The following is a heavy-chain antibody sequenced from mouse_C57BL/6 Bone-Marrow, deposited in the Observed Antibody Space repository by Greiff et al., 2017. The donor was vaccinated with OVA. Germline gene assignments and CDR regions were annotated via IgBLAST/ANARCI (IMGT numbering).Heavy chain of an antibody. CDR2: IDPNSGGT. J-gene: IGHJ4*01. D-gene: IGHD2-2*01. V-gene: IGHV1-72*01. CDR3: AREGRGYYGYDGDAMDY. Sequence: QVQLKQPGAELVKPGASVKLSCKASGYTFTSYWMHWVKPRPGRGLEWIGRIDPNSGGTKYNEKFKSKATLTVAKPSSTAYLQLSSLTSEDSAVYYGAREGRGYYGYDGDAMDYWGQGTSVTVSS. CDR1: GYTFTSYW.